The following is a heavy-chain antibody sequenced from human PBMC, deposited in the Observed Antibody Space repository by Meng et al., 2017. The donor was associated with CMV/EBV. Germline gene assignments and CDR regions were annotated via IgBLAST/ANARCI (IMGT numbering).Heavy chain of an antibody. J-gene: IGHJ5*02. Sequence: SETLSLTCTVSGGSISSSSYYWGWIRQPPGKGLEWIGSIYYSGSTYYNLSLKSRVTISVDTSKNQFSLKLSSVTAADTAVYYCARGLAARRFDPWGQGTLVTVSS. D-gene: IGHD6-6*01. CDR1: GGSISSSSYY. CDR3: ARGLAARRFDP. CDR2: IYYSGST. V-gene: IGHV4-39*01.